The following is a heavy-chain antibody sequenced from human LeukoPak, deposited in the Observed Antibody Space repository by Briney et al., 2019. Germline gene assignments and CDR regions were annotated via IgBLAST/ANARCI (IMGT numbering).Heavy chain of an antibody. CDR1: GGSFSGYY. D-gene: IGHD5-18*01. Sequence: SETLSLTCAVYGGSFSGYYWSWIRQPPGKGLEWIGEINHSGSTNYNPSLKSRVTISVDTSKNQFSLKLSSVTAADTAVYYCARGPWMQLWLQRYYFDYWGQGTLVTVSS. V-gene: IGHV4-34*01. CDR2: INHSGST. CDR3: ARGPWMQLWLQRYYFDY. J-gene: IGHJ4*02.